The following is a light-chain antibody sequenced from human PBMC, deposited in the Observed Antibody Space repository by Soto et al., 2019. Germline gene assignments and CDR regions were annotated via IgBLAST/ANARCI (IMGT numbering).Light chain of an antibody. J-gene: IGKJ1*01. CDR3: QQYGSSPRT. Sequence: DIVLTQSPGTLSLSTGERATLSCRASQSVSSSYLAWYQQKPGQAPRLLIYGASSRATGIPDKFSGSGSGTDFTLTISRLEPEDFAVYYCQQYGSSPRTFCQGTKVDI. CDR1: QSVSSSY. CDR2: GAS. V-gene: IGKV3-20*01.